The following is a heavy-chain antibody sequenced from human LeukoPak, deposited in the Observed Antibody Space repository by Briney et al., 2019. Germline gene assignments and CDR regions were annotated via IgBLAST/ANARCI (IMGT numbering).Heavy chain of an antibody. Sequence: SVNVSCKASGYTFSRYDISWVRQAPGQGLEWMGRIIPIFAIANYAQKFQGRVTITADKSTSTAYMELSSLRSEDTAVYHCARDYYGSGSYYTYFDYWGQGTLVTVSS. V-gene: IGHV1-69*10. J-gene: IGHJ4*02. CDR1: GYTFSRYD. D-gene: IGHD3-10*01. CDR3: ARDYYGSGSYYTYFDY. CDR2: IIPIFAIA.